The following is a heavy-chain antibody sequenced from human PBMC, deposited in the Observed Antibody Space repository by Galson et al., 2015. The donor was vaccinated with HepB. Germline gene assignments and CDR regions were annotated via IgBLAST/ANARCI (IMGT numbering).Heavy chain of an antibody. CDR2: IDPSDSYT. V-gene: IGHV5-10-1*01. J-gene: IGHJ3*02. Sequence: QSGAEVKKPGESLRISCKGSGYSFTSYWISWVRQMPGKGLEWMGRIDPSDSYTNYSPSFQGHVTISADKSISTAYLQWSSLKASNTAMYYCARASPIVGVVPGAWAFDIWGQGTMVTVSS. CDR1: GYSFTSYW. D-gene: IGHD2-2*01. CDR3: ARASPIVGVVPGAWAFDI.